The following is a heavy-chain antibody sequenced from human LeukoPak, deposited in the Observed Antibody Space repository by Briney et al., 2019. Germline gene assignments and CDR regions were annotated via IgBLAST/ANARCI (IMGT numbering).Heavy chain of an antibody. CDR1: GGTFNNYA. CDR2: IDPILGIA. V-gene: IGHV1-69*04. Sequence: ASVKVSCKASGGTFNNYAISWVRQAPGQGLEWMGRIDPILGIANYAQEFQGRLIITADKATSSAYMELSSLRSEDTAVYYCARDQGDNSYGYYAISYAFDVWGQGTMVTVS. D-gene: IGHD5-18*01. J-gene: IGHJ3*01. CDR3: ARDQGDNSYGYYAISYAFDV.